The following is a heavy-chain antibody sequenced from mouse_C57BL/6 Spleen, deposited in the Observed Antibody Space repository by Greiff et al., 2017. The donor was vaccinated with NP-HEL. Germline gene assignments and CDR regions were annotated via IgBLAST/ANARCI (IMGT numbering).Heavy chain of an antibody. V-gene: IGHV1-42*01. CDR3: ARFRYGYDGGDY. Sequence: EVQLVESGPELVKPGASVKISCKASGYSFTGYYMNWVKQSPEKSLEWIGEINPSTGGTTYNQKFKAKATLTVDKSSSTAYMQLKSLTSEDSAVYYCARFRYGYDGGDYWGQGTTLTVSS. J-gene: IGHJ2*01. CDR1: GYSFTGYY. CDR2: INPSTGGT. D-gene: IGHD2-2*01.